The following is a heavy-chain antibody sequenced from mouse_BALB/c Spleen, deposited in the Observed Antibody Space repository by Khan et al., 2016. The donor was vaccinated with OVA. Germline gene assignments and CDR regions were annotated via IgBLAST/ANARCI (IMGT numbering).Heavy chain of an antibody. CDR3: ARTARIKY. D-gene: IGHD1-2*01. CDR2: ISYSGST. Sequence: EVQLQESGPGLVKPSQSLSLTCTVTGYSITSGYGWNWIRQFPGNKLECMGYISYSGSTNYNPSLKSRISITRDTSKNQSFLQLNSVTTEDTATYYCARTARIKYWGQGTSLTVSS. J-gene: IGHJ2*02. V-gene: IGHV3-1*02. CDR1: GYSITSGYG.